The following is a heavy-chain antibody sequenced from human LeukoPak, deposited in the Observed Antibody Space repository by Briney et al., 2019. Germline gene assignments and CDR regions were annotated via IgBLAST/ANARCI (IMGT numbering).Heavy chain of an antibody. Sequence: PGGSLRLSCAASGFTFSSYWMSWVRQAPGKGLEWVSAISGSGGSTYYADSVKGRFTISRDNSKNTLYLQMNSLRAEDTAVYYCAKSLEPYYYGSGTSFDYWGQGTLVTVSS. CDR1: GFTFSSYW. V-gene: IGHV3-23*01. J-gene: IGHJ4*02. CDR2: ISGSGGST. D-gene: IGHD3-10*01. CDR3: AKSLEPYYYGSGTSFDY.